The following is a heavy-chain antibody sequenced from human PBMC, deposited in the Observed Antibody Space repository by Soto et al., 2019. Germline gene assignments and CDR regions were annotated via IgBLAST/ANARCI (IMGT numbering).Heavy chain of an antibody. CDR1: GFTFSSYA. J-gene: IGHJ6*02. CDR3: AKDLYSSSWYQSPSLYLMPDYYYYYGMDV. D-gene: IGHD6-13*01. CDR2: ISGSGGST. Sequence: GGSLRLSCAASGFTFSSYAMSWVRQAPGKGLEWVSAISGSGGSTYYADSVKGRFTISRDNSKNTLYLQMNSLRAEDTAVYYCAKDLYSSSWYQSPSLYLMPDYYYYYGMDVWGQGTTVTVSS. V-gene: IGHV3-23*01.